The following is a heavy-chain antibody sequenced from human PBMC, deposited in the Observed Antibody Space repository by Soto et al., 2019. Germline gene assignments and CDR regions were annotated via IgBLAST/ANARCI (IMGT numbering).Heavy chain of an antibody. J-gene: IGHJ4*02. Sequence: GASVKVSCKSSGGTFSSFINYPINWVRQAPGQGLEWMGGIVPNVGTVNYAQKLRGKVTITADKSTGTAYMELSSLRSEDTALYYCARRDTSGFLRYFDNWGQGTQVTV. D-gene: IGHD3-3*01. CDR2: IVPNVGTV. V-gene: IGHV1-69*06. CDR3: ARRDTSGFLRYFDN. CDR1: GGTFSSFINYP.